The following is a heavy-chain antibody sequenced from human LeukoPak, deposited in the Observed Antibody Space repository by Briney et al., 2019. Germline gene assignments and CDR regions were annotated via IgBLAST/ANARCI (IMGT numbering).Heavy chain of an antibody. CDR3: ARSPVSSGYQRGAFDI. V-gene: IGHV4-4*07. CDR1: GGSISSYY. D-gene: IGHD3-22*01. Sequence: SETLSLTCTVSGGSISSYYWSWIRQPAGKGLEWIGRIYTSGSTNYNPSLKSRVTMSVDTSKNQFSLKLSSVTAADTAVYYCARSPVSSGYQRGAFDIWGQGTMVTVSS. J-gene: IGHJ3*02. CDR2: IYTSGST.